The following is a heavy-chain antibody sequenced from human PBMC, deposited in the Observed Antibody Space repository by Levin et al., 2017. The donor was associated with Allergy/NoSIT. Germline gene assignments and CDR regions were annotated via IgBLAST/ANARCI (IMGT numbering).Heavy chain of an antibody. CDR2: IYTGGST. Sequence: PSETLSLTCTVSGGSISGYYWSWIRQPAGEGLEWIGRIYTGGSTNYNPSLKSRVTISVDTSKNQCSLRLSSVTAADTAVYYCARGGGGAYQFDPWGQGTLVTVSS. CDR3: ARGGGGAYQFDP. D-gene: IGHD1-26*01. V-gene: IGHV4-4*07. J-gene: IGHJ5*02. CDR1: GGSISGYY.